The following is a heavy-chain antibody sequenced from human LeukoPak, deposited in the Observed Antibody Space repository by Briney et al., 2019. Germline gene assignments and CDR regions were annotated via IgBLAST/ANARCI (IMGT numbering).Heavy chain of an antibody. V-gene: IGHV1-69*06. J-gene: IGHJ4*02. CDR3: AAAGGGSYAGTNDY. CDR2: IIPIFGTA. CDR1: GGTFSSYA. Sequence: ASVKVSCKASGGTFSSYAISWVRQAPGQGLEWMGGIIPIFGTANYAQKLQGRVTITADKSTSTAYMELSSLRSEDTAVYYCAAAGGGSYAGTNDYWGQGTLVTVSS. D-gene: IGHD1-26*01.